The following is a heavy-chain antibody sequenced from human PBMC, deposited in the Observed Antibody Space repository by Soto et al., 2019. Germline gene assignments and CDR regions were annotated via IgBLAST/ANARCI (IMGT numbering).Heavy chain of an antibody. D-gene: IGHD3-22*01. Sequence: QVQLQQWGAGLLKPSETLSLTCAVYGGSFSGYYWSWIRQPPGKGLEWIGEINHSGSTNYNPSLKSRVTISVDTSKTPFSLKLSSVTAADTAVYYCARETYYYDSSGYYPPPYWGQGTLVTVSS. V-gene: IGHV4-34*01. J-gene: IGHJ4*02. CDR3: ARETYYYDSSGYYPPPY. CDR2: INHSGST. CDR1: GGSFSGYY.